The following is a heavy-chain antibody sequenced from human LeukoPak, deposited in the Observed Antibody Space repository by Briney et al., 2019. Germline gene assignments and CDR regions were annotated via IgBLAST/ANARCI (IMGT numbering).Heavy chain of an antibody. Sequence: GESLKISCMGSGYRFTIYWIGWVRQMPGKGLEWMGIIYPGDSKTRYSPPFQGQVTFSADNSISTAYLQWSSLKASDTAMYYCARLVRKLWVFDYWGQGTLVTVSS. D-gene: IGHD3-10*01. J-gene: IGHJ4*02. CDR2: IYPGDSKT. CDR3: ARLVRKLWVFDY. CDR1: GYRFTIYW. V-gene: IGHV5-51*01.